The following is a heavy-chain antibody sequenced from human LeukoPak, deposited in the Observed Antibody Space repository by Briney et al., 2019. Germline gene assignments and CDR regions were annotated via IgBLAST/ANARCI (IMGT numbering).Heavy chain of an antibody. CDR3: ASAPGSAQYFDY. V-gene: IGHV3-74*01. D-gene: IGHD2-15*01. J-gene: IGHJ4*02. CDR2: INSDGGST. CDR1: GFTFSNYW. Sequence: GGSLRLSCAASGFTFSNYWMYWVRQAPAKGVVWVSRINSDGGSTTYADSVKGRFTISRDNAKNTLYLQMNSLRAEDTAVYYCASAPGSAQYFDYWGQGTLVTVSS.